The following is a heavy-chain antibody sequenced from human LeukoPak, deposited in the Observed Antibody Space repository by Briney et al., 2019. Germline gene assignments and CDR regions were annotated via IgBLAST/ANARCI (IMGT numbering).Heavy chain of an antibody. Sequence: SETLSLTCTVSGGSISSSSYYWGWICQPPGKGLEWIGSIYHSGSTYYNPSLKSRVTIAVETSKNQFSLKLSSVTAADTAVYYCARAKYSNCFDYWGQGTLVTVSS. D-gene: IGHD4-11*01. CDR2: IYHSGST. V-gene: IGHV4-39*07. J-gene: IGHJ4*02. CDR3: ARAKYSNCFDY. CDR1: GGSISSSSYY.